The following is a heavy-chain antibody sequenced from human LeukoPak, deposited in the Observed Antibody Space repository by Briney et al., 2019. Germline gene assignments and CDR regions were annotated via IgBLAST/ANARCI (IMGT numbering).Heavy chain of an antibody. D-gene: IGHD6-19*01. CDR2: ISYDGSEK. J-gene: IGHJ4*02. V-gene: IGHV3-30*18. Sequence: PGGSLRLSCTASGFTFSSYGIRWVRQAPGKGLEWVALISYDGSEKYYADSMKGRFTISRDNSKNTLYLQMISLRAEDTAVYYCAKEGDNSGWYYFDYWGQGTLVTVSS. CDR1: GFTFSSYG. CDR3: AKEGDNSGWYYFDY.